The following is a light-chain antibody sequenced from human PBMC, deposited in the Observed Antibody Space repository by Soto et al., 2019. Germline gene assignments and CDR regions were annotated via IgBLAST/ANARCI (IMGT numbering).Light chain of an antibody. CDR1: SSDIGGSNW. CDR2: VVS. J-gene: IGLJ1*01. CDR3: TSHSSSGTLAV. Sequence: QSALTQPASVSGSPGQSITISCNGTSSDIGGSNWVSWYQQHPGGAPKLIIFVVSGRPSGVSDRFSGSRSDNTASLTISGLQAEDEADYYCTSHSSSGTLAVFGTGTKLTVL. V-gene: IGLV2-14*01.